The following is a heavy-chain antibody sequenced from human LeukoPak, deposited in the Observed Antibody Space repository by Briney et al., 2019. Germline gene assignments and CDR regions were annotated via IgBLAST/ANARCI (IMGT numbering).Heavy chain of an antibody. CDR1: GFTFSDYY. CDR3: ARSLYYAMDV. CDR2: ISNSGSTI. J-gene: IGHJ6*02. V-gene: IGHV3-11*01. Sequence: GGSLRLSCAASGFTFSDYYMTWIRQAPGKGLEWISYISNSGSTIQYTDSVEGRFTISRDNAKNSLYLQMNSLRAEDTAVYYCARSLYYAMDVWGQGTTVTVSS.